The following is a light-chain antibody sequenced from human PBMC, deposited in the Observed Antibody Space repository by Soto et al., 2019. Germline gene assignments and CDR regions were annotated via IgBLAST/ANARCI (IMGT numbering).Light chain of an antibody. J-gene: IGKJ4*01. V-gene: IGKV3-11*01. CDR2: DAS. CDR3: QQRSNWPPSLT. CDR1: QSVSSY. Sequence: EIVLTQSPAALSLSPGERATLSCRASQSVSSYLAWYQQKPGQAPRLLIYDASNRATGIPARFSGSGSGTDFTLTISSLEPEXFAVYYCQQRSNWPPSLTFGGGTKVDIK.